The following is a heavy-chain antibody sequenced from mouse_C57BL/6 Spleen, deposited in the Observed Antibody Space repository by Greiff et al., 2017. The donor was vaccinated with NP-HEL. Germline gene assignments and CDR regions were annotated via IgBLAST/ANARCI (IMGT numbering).Heavy chain of an antibody. V-gene: IGHV1-85*01. J-gene: IGHJ2*01. CDR1: GYTFTSYD. CDR3: ARSGLYYGYDYFDY. D-gene: IGHD2-2*01. CDR2: IYPRDGST. Sequence: QVQLKESGPELVKPGASVKLSCKASGYTFTSYDINWVKQRPGQGLEWIGWIYPRDGSTKYNEKFKGKATLTVDTSSSTAYMELHSLTSEDSAVYFCARSGLYYGYDYFDYWGQGTTLTVSS.